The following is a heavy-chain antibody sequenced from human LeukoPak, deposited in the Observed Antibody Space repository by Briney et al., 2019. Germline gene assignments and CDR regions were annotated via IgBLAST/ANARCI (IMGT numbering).Heavy chain of an antibody. V-gene: IGHV3-74*01. CDR1: GFTFSSYW. CDR3: ARDPTNPYCSGGSCYSNWFDP. CDR2: INSDGSST. Sequence: PGGSLRLSCAASGFTFSSYWMHWVRQAPGKGLVWVSRINSDGSSTSYADSVKGRFTISRDSAKNTLYLQMNSLRAEDTAVYYCARDPTNPYCSGGSCYSNWFDPWGQGTLVTVSS. D-gene: IGHD2-15*01. J-gene: IGHJ5*02.